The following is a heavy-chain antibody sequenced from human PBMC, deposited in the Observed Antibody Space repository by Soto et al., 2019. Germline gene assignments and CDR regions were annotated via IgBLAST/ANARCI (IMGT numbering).Heavy chain of an antibody. V-gene: IGHV3-23*01. CDR1: EFTFSTYA. Sequence: ELKLLEIGGGLVQPGGSLRLSCAASEFTFSTYAMTWVRQAPGRGLQWVATISDSGDITYYADSVKGRFTISRDNSRNTLYLQMNNLRAEDTALYYCAKPLVPSITDRPTRFDYWGRGTLVTVSS. CDR2: ISDSGDIT. CDR3: AKPLVPSITDRPTRFDY. D-gene: IGHD6-6*01. J-gene: IGHJ4*02.